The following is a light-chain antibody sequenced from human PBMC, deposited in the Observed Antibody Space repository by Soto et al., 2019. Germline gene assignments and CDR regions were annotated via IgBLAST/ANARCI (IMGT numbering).Light chain of an antibody. V-gene: IGKV3-15*01. J-gene: IGKJ3*01. CDR2: GAS. CDR3: QQYNNWPFT. CDR1: QSVSSN. Sequence: EIVMTQSPATLSVSPGERATLSCRASQSVSSNLAWYQQKRGQAPRLLIYGASTRATGIPARFSGSGSGTECTLTISSLQSEDFAVYYCQQYNNWPFTFGPGTKVDIK.